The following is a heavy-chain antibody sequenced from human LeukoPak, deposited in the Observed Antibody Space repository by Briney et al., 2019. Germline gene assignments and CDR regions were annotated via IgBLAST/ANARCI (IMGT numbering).Heavy chain of an antibody. D-gene: IGHD2-15*01. CDR1: GGSISSYY. J-gene: IGHJ4*02. V-gene: IGHV4-59*01. CDR2: IYYSGST. CDR3: ARGCSGGSCYGSYDY. Sequence: SETLSLTCTVPGGSISSYYCSWIRQPPGKGLEWIGYIYYSGSTNYNPSLKSRVTISVDTSKNQFSLKLSSVTAADTAVYYCARGCSGGSCYGSYDYWGQGTLVTVSS.